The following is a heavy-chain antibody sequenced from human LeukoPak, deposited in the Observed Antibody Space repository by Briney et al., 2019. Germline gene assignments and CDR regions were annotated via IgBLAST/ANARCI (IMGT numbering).Heavy chain of an antibody. J-gene: IGHJ4*02. CDR1: GYTFTSYD. D-gene: IGHD3-22*01. V-gene: IGHV1-8*01. CDR3: AKALTYYYDSSALDY. CDR2: MNPNSGNT. Sequence: EASVKVSCKASGYTFTSYDINWVRQAPGQGLEWMGWMNPNSGNTGYAQKFQGGVTMTRNTSISTAYMELSSLRSEDTAVYYCAKALTYYYDSSALDYWGQGTLVTVSS.